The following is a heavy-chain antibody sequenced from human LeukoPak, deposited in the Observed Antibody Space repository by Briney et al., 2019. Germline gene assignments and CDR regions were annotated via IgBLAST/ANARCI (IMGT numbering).Heavy chain of an antibody. Sequence: QPGGSLRLSCAASGFTFSSYEMNWVRQAPGKGLEWVSYISSSGSTIYYADSVKGRFTISRDNAKNTLYLQMNSLRTEDTAEYYCAKGYGWEASYYYYYMDVWGKGTTVTISS. J-gene: IGHJ6*03. V-gene: IGHV3-48*03. D-gene: IGHD1-26*01. CDR2: ISSSGSTI. CDR1: GFTFSSYE. CDR3: AKGYGWEASYYYYYMDV.